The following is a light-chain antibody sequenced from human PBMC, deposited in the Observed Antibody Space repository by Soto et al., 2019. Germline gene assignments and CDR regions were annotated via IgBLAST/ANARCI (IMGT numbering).Light chain of an antibody. CDR3: QQYGSSPWT. CDR2: GAS. V-gene: IGKV3-20*01. J-gene: IGKJ1*01. Sequence: EIVWTQSPGTLSLSPRERATLSCRASQSVSSSYLAWYQQKPGRAPRLLIYGASSRATGIPDRFSGSGSETDFTLTIGRLEPEDFAVYYCQQYGSSPWTFGQGTKVEIK. CDR1: QSVSSSY.